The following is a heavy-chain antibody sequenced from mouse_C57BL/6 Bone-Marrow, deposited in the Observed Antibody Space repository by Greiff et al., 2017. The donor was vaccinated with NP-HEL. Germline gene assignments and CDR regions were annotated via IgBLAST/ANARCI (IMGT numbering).Heavy chain of an antibody. CDR3: ARRGYVSRDWYFDV. V-gene: IGHV1-18*01. D-gene: IGHD1-1*01. CDR2: INPNNGGT. Sequence: EVQLQQSGPELVKPGASVKIPCKASGYTFTDYNMDWVKQSHGKSLEWIGDINPNNGGTIYNQKFKGKATLTVDKSSSTAYMELRSLTSEDTAVYYCARRGYVSRDWYFDVWGTGTTVTVSS. J-gene: IGHJ1*03. CDR1: GYTFTDYN.